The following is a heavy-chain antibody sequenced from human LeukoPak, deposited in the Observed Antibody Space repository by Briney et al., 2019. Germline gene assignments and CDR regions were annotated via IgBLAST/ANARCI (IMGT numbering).Heavy chain of an antibody. V-gene: IGHV4-39*01. CDR1: GGSISSSSYY. Sequence: SETLSLTCTVSGGSISSSSYYWGWIRQPPGKGLEWIGSIYYSGSTYYNPSLKSRVTISVGTSKNQFSLKLSSVTAADTAVYYCARAFYYDSSGYYWDVNNWFDPWGQGTLVTVSS. D-gene: IGHD3-22*01. CDR2: IYYSGST. J-gene: IGHJ5*02. CDR3: ARAFYYDSSGYYWDVNNWFDP.